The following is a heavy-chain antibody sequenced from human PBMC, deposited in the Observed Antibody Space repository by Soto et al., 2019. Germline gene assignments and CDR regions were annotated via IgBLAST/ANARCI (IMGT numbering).Heavy chain of an antibody. CDR3: ASRSYAMDI. Sequence: QVQLQESGPGLVKPSGTLSLTCAVSGGSISSSNWWSWVRQPPGKGLEWIGEIFHNGNTYSNPSLTGRVTMSVYKSKNQLSLNLNSVTAADTVVYYCASRSYAMDIWGQGTTVTVSS. D-gene: IGHD3-16*02. CDR1: GGSISSSNW. CDR2: IFHNGNT. V-gene: IGHV4-4*02. J-gene: IGHJ6*02.